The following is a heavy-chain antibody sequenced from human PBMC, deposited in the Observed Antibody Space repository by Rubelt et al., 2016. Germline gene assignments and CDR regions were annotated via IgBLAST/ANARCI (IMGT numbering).Heavy chain of an antibody. CDR3: TTGDIVVVPAAIPSY. D-gene: IGHD2-2*01. CDR1: GFTFSNAW. J-gene: IGHJ4*02. CDR2: IKSKTDGGTT. Sequence: GGSLRLSCAASGFTFSNAWMSWVRQAPGKGLEWVGRIKSKTDGGTTDYAAPVKGRFTISRDDSKNTLYLQMNSLKTEDTAVYYCTTGDIVVVPAAIPSYWGQGTLVTVSS. V-gene: IGHV3-15*01.